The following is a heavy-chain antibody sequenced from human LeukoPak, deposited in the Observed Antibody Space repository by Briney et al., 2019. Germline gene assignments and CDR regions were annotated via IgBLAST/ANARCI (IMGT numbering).Heavy chain of an antibody. V-gene: IGHV3-30-3*01. CDR1: GFTFSNYA. J-gene: IGHJ4*02. D-gene: IGHD3-3*01. CDR3: ARGAPRNYDFWSGPFDY. Sequence: PGGSLRLSCAASGFTFSNYAMHWVRQAPGKGREGVALISYDGSNKCYADSVKGRFTISRDNSKNTLYLQMNSLRGEDTAVYYCARGAPRNYDFWSGPFDYWGQGSLVTVSS. CDR2: ISYDGSNK.